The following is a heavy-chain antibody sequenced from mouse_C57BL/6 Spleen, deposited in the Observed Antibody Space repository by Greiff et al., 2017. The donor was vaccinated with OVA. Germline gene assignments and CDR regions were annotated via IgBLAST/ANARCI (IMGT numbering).Heavy chain of an antibody. CDR1: GFTFSDYG. Sequence: EVQLVESGGGLVKPGGSLKLSCAASGFTFSDYGMHWVRQAPEKGLEWVAYISSGSSTIYYADTVKGRFTLSRDNAKNTLFLQMTSLRSEDTAMYYCARQGYDYDGFDYWGQGTTLTVSS. CDR2: ISSGSSTI. J-gene: IGHJ2*01. D-gene: IGHD2-4*01. CDR3: ARQGYDYDGFDY. V-gene: IGHV5-17*01.